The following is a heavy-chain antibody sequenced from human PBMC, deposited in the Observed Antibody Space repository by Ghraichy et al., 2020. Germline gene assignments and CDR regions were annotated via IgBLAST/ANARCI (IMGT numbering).Heavy chain of an antibody. CDR2: IKQDGSEK. Sequence: LSLTCAAAGFTFSSYWMSWVRQAPGKGLEWVANIKQDGSEKRYVDSVKGRFTISRDNAKNSLYLQMNSLRAEDTAVYYCARDIPRGRSNFDYWGQGTLVTVSS. J-gene: IGHJ4*02. CDR1: GFTFSSYW. CDR3: ARDIPRGRSNFDY. V-gene: IGHV3-7*03. D-gene: IGHD3-10*01.